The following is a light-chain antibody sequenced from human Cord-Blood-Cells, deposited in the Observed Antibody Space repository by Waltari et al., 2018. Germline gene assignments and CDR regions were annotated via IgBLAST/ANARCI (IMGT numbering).Light chain of an antibody. Sequence: QSALTQPASVSGSPGQSITISCTGTSSDVGGYNYVSWYQQHPGKAPKLMIYDVSNRPSGVSNRFSGSKSGNTAALTISGLQAGDEADYYCSSYTSSSISYVFGTGTKVTVL. CDR1: SSDVGGYNY. CDR3: SSYTSSSISYV. CDR2: DVS. J-gene: IGLJ1*01. V-gene: IGLV2-14*01.